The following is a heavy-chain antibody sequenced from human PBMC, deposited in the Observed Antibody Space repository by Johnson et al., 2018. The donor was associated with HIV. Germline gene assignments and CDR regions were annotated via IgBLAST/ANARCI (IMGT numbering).Heavy chain of an antibody. CDR2: IGDDGSNK. J-gene: IGHJ3*02. Sequence: QVQLVESGGGVVQPGGSLRLSCVASGFTFSSYGMHWVRQAPGQGLEWVAFIGDDGSNKYYGDSVKGRFAISSDNSNNTLYLQMNSLRAEDTAVYYCAREIAPYCGGDCSQSAFDIWGQGTMVTVSS. D-gene: IGHD2-21*01. CDR1: GFTFSSYG. CDR3: AREIAPYCGGDCSQSAFDI. V-gene: IGHV3-30*02.